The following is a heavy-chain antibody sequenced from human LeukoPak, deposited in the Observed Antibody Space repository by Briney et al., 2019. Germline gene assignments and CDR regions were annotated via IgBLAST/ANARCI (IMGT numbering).Heavy chain of an antibody. J-gene: IGHJ4*02. D-gene: IGHD5-12*01. V-gene: IGHV3-23*01. CDR3: AKDPYRASSGLVDY. Sequence: GGSLRLSCAASGFNFSGYAMSWVRQAPGKGLEWVSAISGSGGSTYYADSVKGRFTISRDNSKNTLYLQVNSLRAKDTAVYYCAKDPYRASSGLVDYWGQGTQVTVSS. CDR1: GFNFSGYA. CDR2: ISGSGGST.